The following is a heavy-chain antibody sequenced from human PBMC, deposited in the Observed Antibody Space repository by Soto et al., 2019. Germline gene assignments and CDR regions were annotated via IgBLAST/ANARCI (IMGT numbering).Heavy chain of an antibody. V-gene: IGHV4-31*03. J-gene: IGHJ4*02. CDR1: GGSISSGGYY. Sequence: QVQLQESGPGLVKPSQTLSLTCTVSGGSISSGGYYWSWIRQHPGKGLEWIGYIYYSGSTYYNPSLQSRVTIPVDTSKNQFSLKLSSVTAADTAVYYCAREGGVMVRGVPGSSYFDYWGQGTLVTVSS. CDR3: AREGGVMVRGVPGSSYFDY. D-gene: IGHD3-10*01. CDR2: IYYSGST.